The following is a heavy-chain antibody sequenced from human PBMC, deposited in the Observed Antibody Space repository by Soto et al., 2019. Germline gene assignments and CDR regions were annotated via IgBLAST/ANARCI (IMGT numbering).Heavy chain of an antibody. Sequence: SETLSLTCTVSGGSISSSSYYWGWIRQPPGKGLEWIGSIYYSGSTYYNPSLKSRVTISVDTSKNQFSLKLSSVTAADTAVYYSERLGRSGLFDYWGQGTLVTVSS. CDR2: IYYSGST. CDR3: ERLGRSGLFDY. CDR1: GGSISSSSYY. V-gene: IGHV4-39*01. D-gene: IGHD3-3*01. J-gene: IGHJ4*02.